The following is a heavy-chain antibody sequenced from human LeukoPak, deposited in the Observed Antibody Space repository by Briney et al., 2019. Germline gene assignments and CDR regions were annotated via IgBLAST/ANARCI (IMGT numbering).Heavy chain of an antibody. Sequence: GGSLRLSCAASGLTVTDNYFSWVRQAPGKGLEWVSVIFPDGRTYHADSVKGRFTISRDRPKNTLLLQMNSLRADDTALYHCARTNTVYGDFDYWGQGTTVTVSS. V-gene: IGHV3-53*01. CDR1: GLTVTDNY. CDR3: ARTNTVYGDFDY. CDR2: IFPDGRT. J-gene: IGHJ4*02. D-gene: IGHD2/OR15-2a*01.